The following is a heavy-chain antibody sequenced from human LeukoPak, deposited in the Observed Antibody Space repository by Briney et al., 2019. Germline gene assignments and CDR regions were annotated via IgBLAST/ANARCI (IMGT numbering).Heavy chain of an antibody. CDR2: IIPIFTTA. V-gene: IGHV1-69*13. Sequence: GASVKVSFQASGDTFSSYVISWVRQAPGQGLEWMGGIIPIFTTANYAQKFRGRVIITADESTKTAYMELTSLRSEDTAVYYCAREANGYPSWFDPWGQGTLVTVSS. D-gene: IGHD2-8*01. CDR1: GDTFSSYV. CDR3: AREANGYPSWFDP. J-gene: IGHJ5*02.